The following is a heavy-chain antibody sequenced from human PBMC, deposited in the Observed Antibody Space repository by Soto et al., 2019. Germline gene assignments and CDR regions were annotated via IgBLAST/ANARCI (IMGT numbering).Heavy chain of an antibody. CDR1: GYTFTGYY. J-gene: IGHJ6*02. D-gene: IGHD2-8*01. V-gene: IGHV1-2*04. CDR3: AREKGRRYCTNGVCYGPSYYYYGMDV. Sequence: ASVKVSCKASGYTFTGYYMHWVRQAPGQGREWMGWINPNSGGTNYAQKFQGWVTMTRDTSISTAYMELSRLRSDDTAVYYCAREKGRRYCTNGVCYGPSYYYYGMDVWGQGTTVTVSS. CDR2: INPNSGGT.